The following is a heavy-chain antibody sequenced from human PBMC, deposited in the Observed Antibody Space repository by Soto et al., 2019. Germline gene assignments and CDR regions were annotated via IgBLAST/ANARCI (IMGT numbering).Heavy chain of an antibody. CDR2: INPNSGGT. Sequence: GASVKVSCKASGYTFTGYYMHWVRQAPGQGLEWMGWINPNSGGTNYAQKFQGWVTMTRDTPISTAYMELSRLRSDDTAVYYCARTAVAGIHYYGMDVWGQGTTVTVSS. CDR3: ARTAVAGIHYYGMDV. CDR1: GYTFTGYY. V-gene: IGHV1-2*04. J-gene: IGHJ6*02. D-gene: IGHD6-19*01.